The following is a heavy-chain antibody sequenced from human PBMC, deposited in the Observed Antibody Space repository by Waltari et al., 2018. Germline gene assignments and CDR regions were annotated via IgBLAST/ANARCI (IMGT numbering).Heavy chain of an antibody. V-gene: IGHV4-30-4*01. CDR3: ARERSAVDYTNAYAFDV. CDR1: GASSSVCHSY. CDR2: IYASETT. J-gene: IGHJ3*01. Sequence: QVQLQASGPGLVRPSQTLSLTCTVSGASSSVCHSYLRWIRQAQGKGLEWIGYIYASETTYYNPSLKSRLTISVDTAKNQLSLKLSSATAADTALYFCARERSAVDYTNAYAFDVWGPGTLVTVSS. D-gene: IGHD4-4*01.